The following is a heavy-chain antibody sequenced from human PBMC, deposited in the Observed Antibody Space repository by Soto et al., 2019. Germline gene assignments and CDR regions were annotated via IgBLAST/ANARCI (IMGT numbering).Heavy chain of an antibody. Sequence: QVQLVQSGAEVKKSGASVKVSCKASGYTFTSYGISWVRQAPGQGLEWMGWISAYNGNTNYAQRLQGRVTMTTDTSTSTAYMELRSLRSDDTAVYYCARDGLYDFWSGYPRGWLDPWGQGTLVTVSS. CDR3: ARDGLYDFWSGYPRGWLDP. D-gene: IGHD3-3*01. J-gene: IGHJ5*02. CDR2: ISAYNGNT. V-gene: IGHV1-18*04. CDR1: GYTFTSYG.